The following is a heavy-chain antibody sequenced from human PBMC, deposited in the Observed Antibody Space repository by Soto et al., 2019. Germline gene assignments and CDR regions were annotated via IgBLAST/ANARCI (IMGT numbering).Heavy chain of an antibody. D-gene: IGHD3-3*01. CDR2: INHSGST. Sequence: PSETLSLTCAVYGGSFSGYYWSWIRQPPGKGLEWIREINHSGSTNYNPSLKSRVTISVDTSKKQFSLKLSSVTAADTAVYYCARELRDGYIYWYFDLWGRGTLVTVSS. J-gene: IGHJ2*01. CDR1: GGSFSGYY. V-gene: IGHV4-34*01. CDR3: ARELRDGYIYWYFDL.